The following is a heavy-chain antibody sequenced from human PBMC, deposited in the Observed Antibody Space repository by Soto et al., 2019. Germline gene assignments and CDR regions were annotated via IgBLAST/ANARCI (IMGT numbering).Heavy chain of an antibody. CDR1: GYTFTSYD. D-gene: IGHD6-19*01. V-gene: IGHV1-8*01. Sequence: QVQLVQSGDEAKKPGASVKVSCKASGYTFTSYDINWLRQATGQWLEWMGWMNPNSGNTGYAQKFQGRVTMTRNTSISTAYMELSTLRSEDTAVHYCARELSSGWFSNWGQGTLVTVSS. J-gene: IGHJ4*02. CDR2: MNPNSGNT. CDR3: ARELSSGWFSN.